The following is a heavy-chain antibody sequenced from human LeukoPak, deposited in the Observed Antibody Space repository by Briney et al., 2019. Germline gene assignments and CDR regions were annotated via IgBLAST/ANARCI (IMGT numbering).Heavy chain of an antibody. CDR3: ARENIVVVPAAEIYYYYYGMDV. D-gene: IGHD2-2*01. Sequence: GASVKVSCKASGGTFSSYAISWVRQAPGQGLEWMGRIIPILGIANCAQKFQGRVTITADKSTSTAYMELSSLRSEDTAVYYCARENIVVVPAAEIYYYYYGMDVWGQGTTVTVSS. CDR1: GGTFSSYA. J-gene: IGHJ6*02. V-gene: IGHV1-69*04. CDR2: IIPILGIA.